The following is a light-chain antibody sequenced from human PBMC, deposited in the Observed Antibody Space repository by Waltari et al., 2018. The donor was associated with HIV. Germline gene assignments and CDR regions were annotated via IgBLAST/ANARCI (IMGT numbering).Light chain of an antibody. V-gene: IGLV2-11*01. Sequence: QSALTQPPSVSGSPGQSVSISCAGTSSNIGTYNYVSWYQQLPGRAPKLIIFNVTKRPSGVPDRFSGSKSDTTASLTISGLQADDEADYYCCSYAGYYTMIFGGGTRLTV. CDR1: SSNIGTYNY. CDR3: CSYAGYYTMI. CDR2: NVT. J-gene: IGLJ2*01.